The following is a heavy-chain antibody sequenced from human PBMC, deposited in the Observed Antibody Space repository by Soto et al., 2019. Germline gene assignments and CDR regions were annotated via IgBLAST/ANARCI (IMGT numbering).Heavy chain of an antibody. CDR3: ARVISTTWYVDY. Sequence: QLQLQESGPGLVKPSETLSLTCTVSGGSISSSSYYWGWIRQPPGKGLERSGSIYYTWITYYNLSRKGRVAISVDTSKTQFSLKLSSVTAADTAVYYCARVISTTWYVDYWGQGTLVTVSS. J-gene: IGHJ4*02. CDR1: GGSISSSSYY. CDR2: IYYTWIT. D-gene: IGHD6-13*01. V-gene: IGHV4-39*01.